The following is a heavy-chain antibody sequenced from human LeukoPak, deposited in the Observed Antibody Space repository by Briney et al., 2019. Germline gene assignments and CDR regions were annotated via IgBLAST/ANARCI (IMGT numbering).Heavy chain of an antibody. V-gene: IGHV3-48*03. CDR2: ISSSGNAI. CDR3: ARARRSGGITMIRGVKDRGWFDP. D-gene: IGHD3-10*01. Sequence: GGSLRLSCAASGFPFSSYEMNWVRQAPGKGLEWVSYISSSGNAIYYADSVKGRFTISRDNSKNTLYLQMNSLRTEDTAVYYCARARRSGGITMIRGVKDRGWFDPWGQGTLVTVSS. J-gene: IGHJ5*02. CDR1: GFPFSSYE.